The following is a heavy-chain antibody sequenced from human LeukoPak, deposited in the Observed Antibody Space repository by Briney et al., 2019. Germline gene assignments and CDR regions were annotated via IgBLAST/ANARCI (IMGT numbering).Heavy chain of an antibody. CDR3: ARSSAYYYDSSGYLFPD. CDR1: GGSISSSSYY. D-gene: IGHD3-22*01. CDR2: IYYSGST. V-gene: IGHV4-39*01. J-gene: IGHJ4*02. Sequence: SETLSLTCTVSGGSISSSSYYWGWIRQPPGKGLEWIGSIYYSGSTYYNPSLKSRVTISVNTSKNQFSLKLSSVTAADTAVYYCARSSAYYYDSSGYLFPDWGQGTLVTVSS.